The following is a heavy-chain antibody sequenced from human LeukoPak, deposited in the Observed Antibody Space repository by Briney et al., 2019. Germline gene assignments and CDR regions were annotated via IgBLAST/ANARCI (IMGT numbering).Heavy chain of an antibody. CDR2: VSPYNGNT. CDR1: GYTFTSYY. CDR3: ARNGRVRRVVKDLFEY. D-gene: IGHD3-10*01. Sequence: AASVKVSCKASGYTFTSYYMHWVRQAPGQGLEWMGRVSPYNGNTYYSQRFQDRVTITKDTSTGTAYMDLRNLRTDDTAMYYCARNGRVRRVVKDLFEYWGQGTLVAVSS. J-gene: IGHJ4*02. V-gene: IGHV1-18*04.